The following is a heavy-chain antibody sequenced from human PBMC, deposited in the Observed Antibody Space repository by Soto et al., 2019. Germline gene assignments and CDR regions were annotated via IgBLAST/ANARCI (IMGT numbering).Heavy chain of an antibody. CDR1: GGTFSSYA. J-gene: IGHJ6*02. CDR2: IIPIFGTA. Sequence: QVQLVQSGAEVKKPGSSVKVSCKASGGTFSSYAISWVRQAPGQGLEWMGGIIPIFGTANYAQKFQGRVTITADESPSTAYMELSSLRSEDTAVYYCAREGTVTTSAGVYYYGMDVWGQGTTVTVSS. V-gene: IGHV1-69*12. D-gene: IGHD4-17*01. CDR3: AREGTVTTSAGVYYYGMDV.